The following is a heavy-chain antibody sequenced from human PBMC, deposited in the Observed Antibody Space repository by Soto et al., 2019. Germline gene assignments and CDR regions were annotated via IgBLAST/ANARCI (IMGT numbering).Heavy chain of an antibody. Sequence: QVQLQQWGAGLLKPSETLSLTCAIYGASFSGYYWSWIRQPPGKGLEWIGEINHSGSTNYNPSLQSRVGMSVGTSKNQFSLKLSSVTAADMAVYYCAAAVARGWFDPWGQGTLVTVSS. V-gene: IGHV4-34*02. J-gene: IGHJ5*02. CDR3: AAAVARGWFDP. D-gene: IGHD6-19*01. CDR1: GASFSGYY. CDR2: INHSGST.